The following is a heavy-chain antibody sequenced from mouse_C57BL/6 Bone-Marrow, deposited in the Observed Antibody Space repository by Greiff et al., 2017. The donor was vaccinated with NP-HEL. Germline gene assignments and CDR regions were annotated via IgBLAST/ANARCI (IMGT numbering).Heavy chain of an antibody. J-gene: IGHJ1*03. CDR2: INPSSGYT. D-gene: IGHD2-3*01. CDR1: GYTFTSYT. V-gene: IGHV1-4*01. CDR3: AREGVSMIYLRYFDV. Sequence: VQLHQSGAELARPGASVKMSCKASGYTFTSYTMHWVKQRPGQGLEWIGYINPSSGYTKYNQKFKDKATLTADKSSSTAYMQLSSLTSEDSAVYYCAREGVSMIYLRYFDVWGTGTTVTVSS.